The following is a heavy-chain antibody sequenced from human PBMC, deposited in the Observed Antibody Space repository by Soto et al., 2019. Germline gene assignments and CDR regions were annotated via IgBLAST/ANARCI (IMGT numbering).Heavy chain of an antibody. CDR3: ARDLVDTAMGTIRLAVYYYDGMDV. CDR2: IWYDGSNK. D-gene: IGHD5-18*01. CDR1: GFTFSSYG. J-gene: IGHJ6*02. V-gene: IGHV3-33*01. Sequence: QVQLVESGGGVVQPGRSLRLSCAASGFTFSSYGMHWVRQAPGKGLEWVAVIWYDGSNKYYADSVKGRFTISRDNSKNTLDMQMNSLRAEDTAVYYCARDLVDTAMGTIRLAVYYYDGMDVWGQGTTVTVSS.